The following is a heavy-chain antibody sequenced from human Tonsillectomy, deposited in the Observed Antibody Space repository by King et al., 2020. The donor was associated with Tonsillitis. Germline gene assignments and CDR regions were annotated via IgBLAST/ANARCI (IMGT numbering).Heavy chain of an antibody. CDR1: GGTFSDYA. CDR3: ARNHIPYSYGPYYFDY. CDR2: IIPMFGTA. J-gene: IGHJ4*02. Sequence: VQLVESGAEVKKPGSSVKVSCKASGGTFSDYAITWVRQAPGQGLEWMGGIIPMFGTANYAQNFQVRVTITADKSTSTAYMELSSLRSEDTAVYYCARNHIPYSYGPYYFDYWGQGTLVTVSS. V-gene: IGHV1-69*06. D-gene: IGHD5-18*01.